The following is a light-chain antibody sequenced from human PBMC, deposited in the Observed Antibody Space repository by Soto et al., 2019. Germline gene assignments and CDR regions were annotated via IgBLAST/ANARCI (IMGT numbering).Light chain of an antibody. Sequence: QSVLSQPPSASETPGQRVTISCSGSSSNMGSNIVNWYQHVPGSAPKILIYTNDQRPSGVPDRFSGAKSGTSASLAISGLQSDDEADYYCAAWDDSLNGYVFGTGTKVTVL. V-gene: IGLV1-44*01. J-gene: IGLJ1*01. CDR2: TND. CDR3: AAWDDSLNGYV. CDR1: SSNMGSNI.